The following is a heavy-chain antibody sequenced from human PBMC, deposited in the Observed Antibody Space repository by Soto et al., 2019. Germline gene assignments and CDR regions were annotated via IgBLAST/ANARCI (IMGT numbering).Heavy chain of an antibody. CDR1: GFTFSAYH. V-gene: IGHV3-21*01. Sequence: EVQLVESGGGLVMPGGSLRLSCAASGFTFSAYHMNWVRQAPGKGLEWVSSINPTSSHIYYADSVRGRFTISRDDSKNSVSLQRNILRTEDAALYYCARGYCGGGGCYLRRDAFDVWGQGTMVTVSS. J-gene: IGHJ3*01. CDR2: INPTSSHI. CDR3: ARGYCGGGGCYLRRDAFDV. D-gene: IGHD2-15*01.